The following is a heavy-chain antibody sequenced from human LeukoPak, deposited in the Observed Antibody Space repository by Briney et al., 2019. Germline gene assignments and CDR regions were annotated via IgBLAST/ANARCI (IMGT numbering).Heavy chain of an antibody. CDR2: IAQDGSEK. V-gene: IGHV3-7*01. CDR1: GFTFSSYW. Sequence: PGGSLRLSCAAAGFTFSSYWMSWVRQAPGKGLEWVANIAQDGSEKKYVDSVKGRFTVSRDNAKNSLSLQMNNLRAEDTAVYYCARDDAVEREPRLPRYWGQGTLVTVSS. CDR3: ARDDAVEREPRLPRY. J-gene: IGHJ4*02.